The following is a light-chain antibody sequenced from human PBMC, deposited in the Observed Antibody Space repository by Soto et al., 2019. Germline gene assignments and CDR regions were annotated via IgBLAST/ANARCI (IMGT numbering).Light chain of an antibody. V-gene: IGKV2-28*01. J-gene: IGKJ3*01. Sequence: DIVLTQSPLSLSVTPGEPASFSCRANQSLLHLNGNNYLDWYLQKPGQSPHLLIYLGSNRAYGVPDRSSGSGSATDFTLKISRVEADDVGVYYCMQALETPVTFGPGTKVDIK. CDR3: MQALETPVT. CDR2: LGS. CDR1: QSLLHLNGNNY.